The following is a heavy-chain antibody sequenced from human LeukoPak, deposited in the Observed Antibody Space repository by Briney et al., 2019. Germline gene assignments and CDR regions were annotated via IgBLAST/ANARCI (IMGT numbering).Heavy chain of an antibody. CDR2: ISGSGGST. J-gene: IGHJ3*02. CDR1: GFTFSSYA. CDR3: AKDQAPLPGVSDDAFDI. V-gene: IGHV3-23*01. D-gene: IGHD7-27*01. Sequence: GGSLRLSCAASGFTFSSYAMSWVRQAPGKGLEWVSAISGSGGSTHYADSVKGRFTISRDNSKNTLYLQMNSLRAEDTAVYYCAKDQAPLPGVSDDAFDIWGQGTMVTVSS.